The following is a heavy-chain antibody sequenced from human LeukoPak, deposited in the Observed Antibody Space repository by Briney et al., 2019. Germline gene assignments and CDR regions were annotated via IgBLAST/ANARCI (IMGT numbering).Heavy chain of an antibody. CDR1: GGTFSSSA. V-gene: IGHV1-69*04. D-gene: IGHD2-15*01. CDR3: ARDLIGGCSGGSCYSLWSDY. J-gene: IGHJ4*02. CDR2: IIPILGIA. Sequence: SVKVSCKASGGTFSSSAISWVRQAPGQGLEWMGRIIPILGIANYAQKFQGRVTITADKSTSTAYMELSSLRSEDTAVYYCARDLIGGCSGGSCYSLWSDYWGQGTLVTVSS.